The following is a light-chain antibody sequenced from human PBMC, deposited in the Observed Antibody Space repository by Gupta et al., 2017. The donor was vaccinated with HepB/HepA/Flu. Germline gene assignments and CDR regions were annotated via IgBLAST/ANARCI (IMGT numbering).Light chain of an antibody. CDR2: HNN. Sequence: QSVLTQPPSASGTPGQTVTISCSGSSSNIGSTTVNWYQQVPGTVPKLLIYHNNQRPSGVPDRFSGSKSGTSASLAISGLQSEDEADYYCATWDDSLSRPVFGGGTTLTVL. CDR1: SSNIGSTT. J-gene: IGLJ2*01. V-gene: IGLV1-44*01. CDR3: ATWDDSLSRPV.